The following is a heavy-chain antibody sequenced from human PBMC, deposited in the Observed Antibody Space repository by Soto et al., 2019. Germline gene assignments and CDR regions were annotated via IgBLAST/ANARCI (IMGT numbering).Heavy chain of an antibody. CDR1: GFTFSDYY. CDR3: ARLAEVTSPY. Sequence: GGSLRLSFAASGFTFSDYYMSWIRQAPVKGLEWVSYISSSSSYTNYADSVKGRFTISRDKAKNSLYLQMNSLRAEDTAVYYCARLAEVTSPYFGQRILVTLSS. D-gene: IGHD6-25*01. CDR2: ISSSSSYT. J-gene: IGHJ4*02. V-gene: IGHV3-11*06.